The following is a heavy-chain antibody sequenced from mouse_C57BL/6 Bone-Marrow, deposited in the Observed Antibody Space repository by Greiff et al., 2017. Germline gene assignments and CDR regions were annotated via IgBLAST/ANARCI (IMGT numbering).Heavy chain of an antibody. Sequence: QVQLQQPGAELVKPGASVKLSCKASGYTFTSYWMHWVKQRPGRGLEWIGRIDPNSGGTKYNEKFKSKATLTVDKPSRTAYMQLSSLTSEDSAVYYCARTDSITTVVPFDYWGQGTTLTVSS. CDR3: ARTDSITTVVPFDY. D-gene: IGHD1-1*01. CDR2: IDPNSGGT. V-gene: IGHV1-72*01. CDR1: GYTFTSYW. J-gene: IGHJ2*01.